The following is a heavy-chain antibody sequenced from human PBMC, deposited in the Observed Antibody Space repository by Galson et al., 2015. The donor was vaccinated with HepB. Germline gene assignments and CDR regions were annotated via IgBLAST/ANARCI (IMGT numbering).Heavy chain of an antibody. D-gene: IGHD1-26*01. CDR1: GFTFSSYS. V-gene: IGHV3-48*04. CDR2: ISSSSSTI. J-gene: IGHJ6*02. Sequence: LRLSCAASGFTFSSYSMNWVRQAPGKGLEWVSYISSSSSTIYYADSVKGRFTIPRHNAKNSLYLQMNSLRAEDTAVYYCARRPRWELTYYYYYGMDVWGQGTTVTVSS. CDR3: ARRPRWELTYYYYYGMDV.